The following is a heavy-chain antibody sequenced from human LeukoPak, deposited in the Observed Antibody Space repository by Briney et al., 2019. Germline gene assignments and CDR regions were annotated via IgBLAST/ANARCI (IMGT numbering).Heavy chain of an antibody. J-gene: IGHJ3*02. V-gene: IGHV3-23*01. CDR3: AKAASSGWDPFDM. D-gene: IGHD6-19*01. CDR2: ISGSGGTT. Sequence: GGSLRLSCAASGFTFSSYVMSWVRQAPGKGLEWVSGISGSGGTTYYADSMKGRFTISRDNSKNTLYLQMNSLRAEDTAVYYCAKAASSGWDPFDMWGQGTMVTVSS. CDR1: GFTFSSYV.